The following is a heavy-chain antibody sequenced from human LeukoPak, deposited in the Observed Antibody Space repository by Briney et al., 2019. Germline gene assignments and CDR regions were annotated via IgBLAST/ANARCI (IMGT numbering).Heavy chain of an antibody. V-gene: IGHV1-2*06. Sequence: ASVTVSCKASGYTFTGYYMHWVRQAPGQGLEWMGRINPNSGGTNYAQKFQGRVTMTRDTSISTAYMELSRLRSDDTAVYYCARARDLQWLVRNYYYYYGMDVWGQGTTVTVSS. CDR1: GYTFTGYY. CDR2: INPNSGGT. D-gene: IGHD6-19*01. J-gene: IGHJ6*02. CDR3: ARARDLQWLVRNYYYYYGMDV.